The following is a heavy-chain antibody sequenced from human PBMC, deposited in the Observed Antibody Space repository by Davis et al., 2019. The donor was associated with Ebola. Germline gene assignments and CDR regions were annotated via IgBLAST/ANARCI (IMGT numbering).Heavy chain of an antibody. V-gene: IGHV3-23*01. CDR2: ISGSGGST. J-gene: IGHJ4*02. D-gene: IGHD5/OR15-5a*01. Sequence: PGGSLRLSCTDSVITFSSYAMTWVRQAPGKGLEWVSAISGSGGSTYYADSVKGRFTISRDNSKNTLYLQMNSLRAEDTAVYYCAKDHSLFRGGFDYWGQGTLVTVSS. CDR3: AKDHSLFRGGFDY. CDR1: VITFSSYA.